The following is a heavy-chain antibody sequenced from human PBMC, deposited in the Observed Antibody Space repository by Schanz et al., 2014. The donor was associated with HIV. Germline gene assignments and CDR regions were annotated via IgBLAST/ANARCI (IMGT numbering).Heavy chain of an antibody. Sequence: QVQLVQSGAEVKKPGASVKVSCKASGYTFTNYFIHWVRQAPGQGLEWMGIINPRGGNTTYAQKFQGRVTITADESTSTAYMELSSLRSEDTAVYYCASGRFDTVIWWGDAFLIWGRGTMVTVSS. CDR3: ASGRFDTVIWWGDAFLI. V-gene: IGHV1-46*01. J-gene: IGHJ3*02. D-gene: IGHD5-18*01. CDR2: INPRGGNT. CDR1: GYTFTNYF.